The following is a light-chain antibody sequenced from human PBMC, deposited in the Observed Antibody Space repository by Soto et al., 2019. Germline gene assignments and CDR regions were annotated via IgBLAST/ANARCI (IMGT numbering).Light chain of an antibody. CDR1: QSISSW. V-gene: IGKV1-5*03. CDR2: KAS. J-gene: IGKJ1*01. CDR3: QKYNSYPT. Sequence: DIQMTQSPSTLSASVGDRVTITCRASQSISSWLAWYQQKPGKAPKLMIYKASSLESGVPSRFRGSGSVTEFTLSSSSLQPDDVATYYCQKYNSYPTFVQGTKVESK.